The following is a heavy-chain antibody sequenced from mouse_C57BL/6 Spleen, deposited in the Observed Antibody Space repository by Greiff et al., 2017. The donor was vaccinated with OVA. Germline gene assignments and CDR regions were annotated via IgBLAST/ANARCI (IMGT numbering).Heavy chain of an antibody. V-gene: IGHV1-76*01. CDR2: IYPGSGNT. Sequence: VKLQESGAELVRPGASVKLSCKASGYTFTDYYINWVKQRPGQGLEWIARIYPGSGNTYYNEKFKGKATLTAEKSSSTAYMQLSSLTSEDSAVYFCARQTRGYAMDYWGQGTSVTVSS. CDR1: GYTFTDYY. CDR3: ARQTRGYAMDY. J-gene: IGHJ4*01.